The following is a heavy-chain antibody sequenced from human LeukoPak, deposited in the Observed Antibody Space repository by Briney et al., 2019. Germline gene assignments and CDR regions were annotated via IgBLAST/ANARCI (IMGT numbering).Heavy chain of an antibody. CDR3: ARDAVYDFWSGYYRFFGLDV. Sequence: PGGSLRLSCAASGFTFSSYSMNWVRQAPGKGLEWVSYISSSSSTIYYADSAKGRFTISRGNAKNSLYLQMNSLRDEDTAVYYCARDAVYDFWSGYYRFFGLDVWGKGTTVTVSS. D-gene: IGHD3-3*01. CDR1: GFTFSSYS. J-gene: IGHJ6*04. V-gene: IGHV3-48*02. CDR2: ISSSSSTI.